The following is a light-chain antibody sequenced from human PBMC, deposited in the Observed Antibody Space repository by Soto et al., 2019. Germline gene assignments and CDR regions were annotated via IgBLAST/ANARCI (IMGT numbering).Light chain of an antibody. Sequence: DIQLTQSPSFLSASVGDRVTITCRASQGISSYLAWYQQKPGKAPKLLIYAASTLQSGVPSRFRGSGSGTEFTLTISSLQPEDFATYYYQQLNSYRLTFGGGTKVEIK. CDR1: QGISSY. J-gene: IGKJ4*01. CDR2: AAS. CDR3: QQLNSYRLT. V-gene: IGKV1-9*01.